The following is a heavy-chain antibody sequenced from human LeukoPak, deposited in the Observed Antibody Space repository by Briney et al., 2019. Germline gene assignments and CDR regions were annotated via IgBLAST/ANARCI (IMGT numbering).Heavy chain of an antibody. V-gene: IGHV4-34*01. Sequence: PSETLSLTCAVYGGPFSGYYWSWIRQPPGKGLEWIGEINHSGSTNYNPSLKSRVTISVDTSKNQFSLKLSSVTAADTAVYYCARFRGTMVRGVIPNYYGMDVWGQGTTVTVSS. CDR3: ARFRGTMVRGVIPNYYGMDV. J-gene: IGHJ6*02. CDR1: GGPFSGYY. D-gene: IGHD3-10*01. CDR2: INHSGST.